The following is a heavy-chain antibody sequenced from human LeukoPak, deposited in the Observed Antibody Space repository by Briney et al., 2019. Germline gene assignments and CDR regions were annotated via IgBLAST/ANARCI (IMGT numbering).Heavy chain of an antibody. CDR1: GGSISSSSYY. J-gene: IGHJ4*02. CDR3: ARDDTGVFDY. CDR2: IYYSGST. V-gene: IGHV4-39*07. Sequence: PSETLSLTCTVSGGSISSSSYYWGWIRQPPGKGLEWIGSIYYSGSTYYNPSLKSRVTISVDTSKNQFSLKLSSVTAADTAVYYCARDDTGVFDYWGQGTLVTVSS.